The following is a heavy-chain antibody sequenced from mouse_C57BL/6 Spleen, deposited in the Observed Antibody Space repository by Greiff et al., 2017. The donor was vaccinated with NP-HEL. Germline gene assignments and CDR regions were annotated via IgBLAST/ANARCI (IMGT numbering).Heavy chain of an antibody. CDR1: GFTFSDYY. Sequence: EVQRVEPEGGLVQPGSSMKLSCTASGFTFSDYYMAWVRQVPEKGLEWVANINYDGSSTYYMDSLKSRSTFSRDNAKNILYLQLSSLKSEDTSTYYCARALYSSSSIYAMDYWGQGTSVTVSS. CDR3: ARALYSSSSIYAMDY. V-gene: IGHV5-16*01. D-gene: IGHD1-1*01. J-gene: IGHJ4*01. CDR2: INYDGSST.